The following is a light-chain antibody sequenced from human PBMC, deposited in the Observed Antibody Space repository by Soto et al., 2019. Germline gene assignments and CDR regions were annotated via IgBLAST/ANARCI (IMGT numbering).Light chain of an antibody. CDR3: QLCSAWPQT. V-gene: IGKV3-11*01. CDR2: DAS. CDR1: QYVNSF. Sequence: EIVLTQSPAALSLSPGERATLSCRASQYVNSFLAWYQQKPGLAPRLLIYDASNRATGIPARFSGSGSGTDFTLTISSLEPEDFAVYYCQLCSAWPQTFGQGTKLEIK. J-gene: IGKJ2*01.